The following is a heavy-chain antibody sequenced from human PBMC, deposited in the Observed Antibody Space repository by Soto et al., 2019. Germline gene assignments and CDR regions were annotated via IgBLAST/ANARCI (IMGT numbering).Heavy chain of an antibody. D-gene: IGHD2-15*01. CDR1: GFSLTTSGMG. J-gene: IGHJ5*01. CDR3: IRRRQLCDAGICYYNWFDS. V-gene: IGHV2-5*02. CDR2: IYWDNDK. Sequence: QITLTESGPTLVKPTQTLTLTCTFSGFSLTTSGMGVGWIRQPPGRALEWLALIYWDNDKRYSPSLKSRLTITKNTAKNKVVLTLAHMDPADKATYYRIRRRQLCDAGICYYNWFDSWGQGALVTVSS.